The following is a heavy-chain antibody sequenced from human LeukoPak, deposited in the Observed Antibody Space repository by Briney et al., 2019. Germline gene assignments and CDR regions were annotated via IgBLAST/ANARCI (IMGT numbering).Heavy chain of an antibody. J-gene: IGHJ4*02. V-gene: IGHV3-23*01. CDR3: ARVEYYGSGSLYFDY. D-gene: IGHD3-10*01. CDR2: ISGSGGST. Sequence: GGSLRLSCAASGFTFSSYAMSWVRQAPGKGLEWVSAISGSGGSTYYADSVKGRFTISRDNSKNTLYLQMNSLRAEDTAVYYCARVEYYGSGSLYFDYWGQGTLVTVSS. CDR1: GFTFSSYA.